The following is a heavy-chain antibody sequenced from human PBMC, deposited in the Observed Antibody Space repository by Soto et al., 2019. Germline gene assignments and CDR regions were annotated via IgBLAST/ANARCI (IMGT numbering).Heavy chain of an antibody. CDR1: GYSFTGLD. CDR3: VKAVGPSAPSSRIFDY. V-gene: IGHV1-8*01. J-gene: IGHJ4*02. D-gene: IGHD1-26*01. CDR2: MQPSSGRT. Sequence: ASVKVSCKASGYSFTGLDINWVRQTTGQGLEWMGWMQPSSGRTGYAQKFQGRVTISRDNSKNTLYLQMSSLRADDTAVYYCVKAVGPSAPSSRIFDYWGQGTLVTSPQ.